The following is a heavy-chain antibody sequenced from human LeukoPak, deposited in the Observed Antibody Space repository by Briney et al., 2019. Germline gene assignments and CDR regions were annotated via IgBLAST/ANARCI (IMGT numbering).Heavy chain of an antibody. CDR3: AKVATWTYFDS. V-gene: IGHV3-23*01. D-gene: IGHD3/OR15-3a*01. CDR1: GFTFSSYA. Sequence: GGSLRLSCAASGFTFSSYAMSWVRQAPGRGLEWVSSIGDSGVPTYYADSVKGRFTISRDNSQNTLYLQMNSLGADDTAVYYCAKVATWTYFDSWGQGTLVTVSS. J-gene: IGHJ4*02. CDR2: IGDSGVPT.